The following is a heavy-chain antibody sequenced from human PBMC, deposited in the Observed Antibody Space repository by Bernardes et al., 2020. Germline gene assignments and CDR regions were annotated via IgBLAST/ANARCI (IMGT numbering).Heavy chain of an antibody. CDR1: GFTFSSYA. V-gene: IGHV3-23*01. CDR2: ISGSGGST. D-gene: IGHD3-10*01. J-gene: IGHJ4*02. Sequence: GSLRLSCAASGFTFSSYAMSWVRQAPGKGLEWVSAISGSGGSTYYADSVKGRFTISRDNSKNTLYLQMNSLRAEDTAVYYCAKYGPLFEAMVQGVIIPPFDYWGQGTLVTVSS. CDR3: AKYGPLFEAMVQGVIIPPFDY.